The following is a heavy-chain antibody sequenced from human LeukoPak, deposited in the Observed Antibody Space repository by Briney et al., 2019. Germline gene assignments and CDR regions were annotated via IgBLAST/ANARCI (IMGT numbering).Heavy chain of an antibody. J-gene: IGHJ4*02. CDR3: ARANLYGSGSENFDY. D-gene: IGHD3-10*01. Sequence: SETLSLTCTVSGGSIRSYYWSWIRQPPGKGLEWIGYIYYSGSTNYNPSLKSRVTISVDTSKNQFSLKLSSVTAADTAVYYCARANLYGSGSENFDYWGQGTLVTVSS. CDR1: GGSIRSYY. V-gene: IGHV4-59*01. CDR2: IYYSGST.